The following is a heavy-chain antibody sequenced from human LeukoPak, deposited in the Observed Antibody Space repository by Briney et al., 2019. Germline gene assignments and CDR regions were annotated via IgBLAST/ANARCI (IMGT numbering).Heavy chain of an antibody. J-gene: IGHJ3*02. D-gene: IGHD3-16*02. Sequence: GESLKISCKGSGYSFTSYWIGWVSQMPGKGLEWMGNIYPGDSGTRYSPSFQGPVTISADKSISTAYLQWSSQKASDTAMYYCATSRGIMITFGGVIGDAFDIWGQGTMVTVSS. CDR3: ATSRGIMITFGGVIGDAFDI. CDR2: IYPGDSGT. CDR1: GYSFTSYW. V-gene: IGHV5-51*01.